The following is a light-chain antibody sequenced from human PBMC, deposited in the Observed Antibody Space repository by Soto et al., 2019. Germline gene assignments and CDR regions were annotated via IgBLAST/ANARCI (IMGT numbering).Light chain of an antibody. CDR2: AAS. V-gene: IGKV3-20*01. J-gene: IGKJ1*01. CDR3: QQCGHAPQT. Sequence: EIVLTQSPGTLSLSPGERATLSCRASQSVTSSYLAWYQQKPGQAPRLLIYAASSRATGIPDRFSGTGSGTDFTLIISRLEPEDFGVYYCQQCGHAPQTFGQGPKVELK. CDR1: QSVTSSY.